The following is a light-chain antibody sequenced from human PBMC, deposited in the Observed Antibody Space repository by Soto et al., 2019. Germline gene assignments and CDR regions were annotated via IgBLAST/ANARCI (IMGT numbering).Light chain of an antibody. Sequence: QSALTQPASVSGSPGQSITISCTGTSGDIGSYNRVSGYQQHPGKAPKLIIYEVTDRPSGVSNRFSGSKSGNTASLTISGLQAEDEAEYSCSSYTNINTRACVFGTGTKLTVL. CDR3: SSYTNINTRACV. CDR2: EVT. CDR1: SGDIGSYNR. J-gene: IGLJ1*01. V-gene: IGLV2-14*01.